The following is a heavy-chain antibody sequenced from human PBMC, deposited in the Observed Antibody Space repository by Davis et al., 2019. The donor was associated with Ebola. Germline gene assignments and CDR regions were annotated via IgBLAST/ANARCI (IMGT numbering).Heavy chain of an antibody. CDR3: AKSGLSFGVVKYHYGMDV. V-gene: IGHV3-23*01. CDR1: VITFSSYA. J-gene: IGHJ6*04. D-gene: IGHD3-3*01. CDR2: ISGSGGST. Sequence: GESLKISCTDSVITFSSYAMTWVRQAPGKGLEWVSAISGSGGSTYYADSVKGRFTISRDNCKKTLYLQMNSLRAEDTAVYYCAKSGLSFGVVKYHYGMDVWGKGTTVTVSS.